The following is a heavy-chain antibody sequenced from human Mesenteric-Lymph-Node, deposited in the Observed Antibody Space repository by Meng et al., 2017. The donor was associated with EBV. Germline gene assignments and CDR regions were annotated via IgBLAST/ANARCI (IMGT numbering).Heavy chain of an antibody. CDR1: NTFSTRY. CDR3: GRDSGNFYPDF. V-gene: IGHV1-46*01. CDR2: INLSGDSA. Sequence: VQYSADVTKPRAAVGICGKSGNTFSTRYVNCSRQAPGQGAAWIGIINLSGDSAYHGPQVQGRFTVNEYTSTDTVRMTMIGLTSDDTAVDLCGRDSGNFYPDFWGQGALVTVSS. J-gene: IGHJ4*02. D-gene: IGHD1-26*01.